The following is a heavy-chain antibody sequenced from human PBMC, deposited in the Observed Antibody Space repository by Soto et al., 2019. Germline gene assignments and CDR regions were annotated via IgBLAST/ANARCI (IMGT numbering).Heavy chain of an antibody. D-gene: IGHD3-22*01. CDR3: ARDRKNYYDSSGYFDY. V-gene: IGHV1-46*01. J-gene: IGHJ4*02. CDR1: GYTFTSYY. CDR2: INPSGGST. Sequence: QVQLVQSGAEVKKHGASVKVSCKASGYTFTSYYMHWVRQAPGQGLEWMGIINPSGGSTSYAQKFQGRVTMTRDTSTSTVYMELSSLRSEDTAVYYCARDRKNYYDSSGYFDYWGQGTLVTVSS.